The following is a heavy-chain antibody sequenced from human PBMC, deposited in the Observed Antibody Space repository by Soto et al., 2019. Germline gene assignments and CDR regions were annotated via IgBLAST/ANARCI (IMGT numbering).Heavy chain of an antibody. D-gene: IGHD4-17*01. Sequence: QVQLVQSGAEVKKPGSSVKVSCKASGGTFSSYAISWVRQAPGQGLEWMGGIIPIFGTANYAQKFQGRVTITADESTSTAYMERSSVRSVDTAVYYCARDCGDYACFDLWGRGTLVTVSS. CDR3: ARDCGDYACFDL. CDR2: IIPIFGTA. CDR1: GGTFSSYA. J-gene: IGHJ2*01. V-gene: IGHV1-69*12.